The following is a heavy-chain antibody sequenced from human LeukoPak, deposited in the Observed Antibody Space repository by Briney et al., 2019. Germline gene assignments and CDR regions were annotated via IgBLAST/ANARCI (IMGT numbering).Heavy chain of an antibody. J-gene: IGHJ5*02. Sequence: SETLSLTCTASGGSISSGSYYWSWIRQPAGKGLEWIGRIYTSGSTNYNHSLKSRVTISVDTSKNQFSLKLSSVTAADTAVYYCAREGYSWFDPWGQGTLVTVSS. CDR3: AREGYSWFDP. CDR2: IYTSGST. CDR1: GGSISSGSYY. V-gene: IGHV4-61*02.